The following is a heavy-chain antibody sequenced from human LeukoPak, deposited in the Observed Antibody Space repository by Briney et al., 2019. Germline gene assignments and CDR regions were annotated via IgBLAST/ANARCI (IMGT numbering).Heavy chain of an antibody. V-gene: IGHV3-30*18. CDR1: GFTFSRYW. CDR2: ISYDGSNK. CDR3: AKDTGYSSGRHFDY. D-gene: IGHD6-19*01. Sequence: GGSLRLSCAASGFTFSRYWMSWVRQAPGKGLVWVAVISYDGSNKYYADSVKGRFTISRDNSKNTLYLQMNSLRAEDTAVYYCAKDTGYSSGRHFDYRGQGTLVTVSS. J-gene: IGHJ4*02.